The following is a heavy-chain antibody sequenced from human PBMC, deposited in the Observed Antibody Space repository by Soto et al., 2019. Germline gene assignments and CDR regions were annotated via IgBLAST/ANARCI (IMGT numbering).Heavy chain of an antibody. Sequence: QVQLVESGGDVVQPGRSLRLSCAASGFTFSSYGMHWVRQAPGKGLEWVAVIWSDGSDKYYADSVKGRFTISRDNSKNTLYLQMNSLRAEDTAVYYCARAAIAGRPLATIDIWGQGTMVTVSS. CDR2: IWSDGSDK. V-gene: IGHV3-33*01. CDR3: ARAAIAGRPLATIDI. D-gene: IGHD6-6*01. J-gene: IGHJ3*02. CDR1: GFTFSSYG.